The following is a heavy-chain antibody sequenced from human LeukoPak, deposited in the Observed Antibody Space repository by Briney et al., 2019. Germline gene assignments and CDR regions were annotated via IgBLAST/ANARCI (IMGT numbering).Heavy chain of an antibody. CDR3: ARGRPYYDILTGYSDAFDI. CDR1: GGSISSGGYS. D-gene: IGHD3-9*01. Sequence: PSQTLSLTCAVSGGSISSGGYSWSWIRQPPGKGLEWIGYSYHSGSTYYNPSLKSRVTISVDRSKNQFSLKLSSVTAADTAVYYCARGRPYYDILTGYSDAFDIWGQGTMVTVSS. V-gene: IGHV4-30-2*01. CDR2: SYHSGST. J-gene: IGHJ3*02.